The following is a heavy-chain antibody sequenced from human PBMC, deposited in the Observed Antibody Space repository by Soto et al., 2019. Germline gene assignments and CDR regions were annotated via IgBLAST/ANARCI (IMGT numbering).Heavy chain of an antibody. Sequence: LGESLKISCKGSGYSFTSYWIGWVRQMPGKGLEWMGIIYPGDSDTRYSPSFQGQVTISADKSISTAYLQWSSLKASDTAMYYCAISAYYYDSSGYYPAGFDYWGQGTLVTVSS. CDR1: GYSFTSYW. V-gene: IGHV5-51*01. D-gene: IGHD3-22*01. J-gene: IGHJ4*02. CDR3: AISAYYYDSSGYYPAGFDY. CDR2: IYPGDSDT.